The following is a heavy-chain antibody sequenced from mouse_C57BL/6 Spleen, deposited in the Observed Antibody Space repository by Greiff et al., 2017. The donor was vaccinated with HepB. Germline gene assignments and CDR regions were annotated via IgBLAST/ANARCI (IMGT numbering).Heavy chain of an antibody. J-gene: IGHJ2*01. V-gene: IGHV1-59*01. CDR2: IDPSDSFT. Sequence: VQLQQPGAELVRPGTSVKLSCKASGYTFTSYWLHWVKQRPGQGLEWIGVIDPSDSFTNYNQKFKGKATLSVDTSSSTADMQLSSLTSEDSAVYYCARGGQLRPYLDYWGQGTTLTVSS. CDR3: ARGGQLRPYLDY. CDR1: GYTFTSYW. D-gene: IGHD3-2*02.